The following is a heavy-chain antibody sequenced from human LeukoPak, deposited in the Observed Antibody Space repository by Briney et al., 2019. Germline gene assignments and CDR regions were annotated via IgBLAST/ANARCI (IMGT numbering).Heavy chain of an antibody. V-gene: IGHV4-59*12. CDR1: GGSISSYY. J-gene: IGHJ4*02. CDR2: IYYSGST. D-gene: IGHD2-15*01. Sequence: PSETLSLTCTVSGGSISSYYWSWIRQPPGKGLEWHGYIYYSGSTNYNPSLKSRVTISVDTSKNQFSLKLSSVTAADTAVYYCARRGGYCSGGSCSFPFDYWGQGTLVSVS. CDR3: ARRGGYCSGGSCSFPFDY.